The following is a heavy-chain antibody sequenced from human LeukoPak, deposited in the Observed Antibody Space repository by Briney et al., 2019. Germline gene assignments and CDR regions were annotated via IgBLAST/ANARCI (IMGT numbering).Heavy chain of an antibody. J-gene: IGHJ3*02. CDR3: ASRVLRYQLGAFDI. D-gene: IGHD3-16*01. CDR1: GGTFSSYA. CDR2: IIPIFGTA. Sequence: ASVKVSCKASGGTFSSYAISWVRQAPGQGLEWMGGIIPIFGTANYAQKFQGRVTITADKSTSTAYVELSSLRSEDTAVYYCASRVLRYQLGAFDIWGQGTMVTVSS. V-gene: IGHV1-69*06.